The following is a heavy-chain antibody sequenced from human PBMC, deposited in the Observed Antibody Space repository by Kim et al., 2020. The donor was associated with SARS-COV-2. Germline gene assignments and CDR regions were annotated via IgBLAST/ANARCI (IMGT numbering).Heavy chain of an antibody. Sequence: GGSLRLSCAASGFTFSSYAMSWVRQAPGKGLEWVSVIYSGGSSTYYADSVKGRFTISRDNSKNTLYLQMNSLRAEDTAVYYCAKGFSYGYPRPIFDYWGQGTLVTVSS. CDR1: GFTFSSYA. CDR3: AKGFSYGYPRPIFDY. V-gene: IGHV3-23*03. CDR2: IYSGGSST. D-gene: IGHD5-18*01. J-gene: IGHJ4*02.